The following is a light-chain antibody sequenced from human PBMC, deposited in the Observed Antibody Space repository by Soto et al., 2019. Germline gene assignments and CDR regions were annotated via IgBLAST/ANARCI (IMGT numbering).Light chain of an antibody. V-gene: IGLV2-14*01. CDR3: SSYTSTNNYV. Sequence: QSALTQPASVSGSPGQSITIACTGTSTDVGGYNFVSWYQQHPMKAPRLIIYEVTKRPSGVSARFSGSKSANTASLTISGLQAEDEADYYCSSYTSTNNYVFGTGTKSPS. CDR2: EVT. CDR1: STDVGGYNF. J-gene: IGLJ1*01.